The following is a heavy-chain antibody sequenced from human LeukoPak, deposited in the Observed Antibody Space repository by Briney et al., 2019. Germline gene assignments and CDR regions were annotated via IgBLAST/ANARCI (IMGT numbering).Heavy chain of an antibody. CDR3: ADNLSR. Sequence: GGSLRLSCAASGFTPSTASINWVRQAPGKGLEWISYIDRSSNTIYYADSVKGRFTISRDSAKNSLYLQMNSLRAEDTAVYFCADNLSRWGQGTLVTVSS. CDR2: IDRSSNTI. V-gene: IGHV3-48*04. CDR1: GFTPSTAS. D-gene: IGHD1-1*01. J-gene: IGHJ4*02.